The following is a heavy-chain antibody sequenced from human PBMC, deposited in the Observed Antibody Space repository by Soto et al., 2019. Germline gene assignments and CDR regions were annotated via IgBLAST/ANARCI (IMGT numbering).Heavy chain of an antibody. V-gene: IGHV3-15*01. CDR2: IKSKTDGGTT. Sequence: EVQLVESGGGLVKPGGSLRLSCAASGFTFSNAWMSWVRQAPGKGLEWVGRIKSKTDGGTTDYAAPVKGRFTISRDDSKNTLYLQMNSLKTEDTAVYYCTTYYFDLDAFDIWGQGTMVTVSS. J-gene: IGHJ3*02. CDR3: TTYYFDLDAFDI. CDR1: GFTFSNAW. D-gene: IGHD3-9*01.